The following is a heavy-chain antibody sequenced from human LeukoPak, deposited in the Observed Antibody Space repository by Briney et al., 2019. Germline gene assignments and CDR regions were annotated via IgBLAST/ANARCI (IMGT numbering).Heavy chain of an antibody. CDR1: NGSISGYY. CDR2: IYSSGNA. Sequence: KPSETLSLTCSVSNGSISGYYWAWIRQPPGKGLEWIAYIYSSGNANYNPSLKSRVTISIDTSGNQMSLKLNSVTAADTAVYYCARETPAAGDYWGQGTLVTVSS. CDR3: ARETPAAGDY. J-gene: IGHJ4*02. D-gene: IGHD2-2*01. V-gene: IGHV4-59*01.